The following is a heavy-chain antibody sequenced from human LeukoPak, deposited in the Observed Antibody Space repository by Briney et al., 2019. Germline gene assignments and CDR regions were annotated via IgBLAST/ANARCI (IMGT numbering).Heavy chain of an antibody. CDR3: TTKDYDSSAPPFDY. V-gene: IGHV3-43*01. Sequence: GGSLRLSCAASGFTFDDYTMHWVRQAPGKGLEWVALISWDGGSTYYADSVKGRFTISRDNSKNTLYLQMNSLRAEDTAVYYCTTKDYDSSAPPFDYWGRETLVTVSS. CDR2: ISWDGGST. CDR1: GFTFDDYT. D-gene: IGHD3-22*01. J-gene: IGHJ4*02.